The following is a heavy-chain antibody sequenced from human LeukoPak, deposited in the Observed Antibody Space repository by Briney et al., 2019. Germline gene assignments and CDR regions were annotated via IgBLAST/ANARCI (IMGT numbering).Heavy chain of an antibody. D-gene: IGHD2-15*01. CDR2: ISSSSSYI. CDR1: GFTFSSYA. Sequence: GGSLRLSCAASGFTFSSYAMSWVRQAPGKGLEWVSSISSSSSYIYYADSVKGRFTISRDNAKNSLYLQMNSLRAEDTAVYYCARDRWVVYAFDIWGQGTMVTVSS. V-gene: IGHV3-21*01. CDR3: ARDRWVVYAFDI. J-gene: IGHJ3*02.